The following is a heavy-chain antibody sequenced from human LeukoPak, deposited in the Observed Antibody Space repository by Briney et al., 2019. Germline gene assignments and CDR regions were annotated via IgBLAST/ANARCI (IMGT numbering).Heavy chain of an antibody. J-gene: IGHJ4*02. CDR3: ARDSRDYAIDY. CDR2: IYSGGST. CDR1: GFTVSTNY. V-gene: IGHV3-66*01. Sequence: GGSLRLSCAASGFTVSTNYMSWVRQAPGKGLEWVSIIYSGGSTYYADSVKGRFTISRDNSKNTLYFQMNTLRAEDTAVYYCARDSRDYAIDYWGQGVLVIVSS. D-gene: IGHD2-2*01.